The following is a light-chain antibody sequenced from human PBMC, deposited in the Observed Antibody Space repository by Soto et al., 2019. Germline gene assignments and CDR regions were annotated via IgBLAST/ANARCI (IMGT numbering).Light chain of an antibody. V-gene: IGLV2-14*01. J-gene: IGLJ3*02. CDR3: SSYTSSSTRV. CDR1: SSDVGGYNY. CDR2: EVS. Sequence: QSALTQPASVSGSPGQSITISCTGTSSDVGGYNYVYWYQQHPGKAPKLMIYEVSNRPSGVSNRFSGSMSGNTASLTISGLQAEDEADYYCSSYTSSSTRVFGGGTKLTVL.